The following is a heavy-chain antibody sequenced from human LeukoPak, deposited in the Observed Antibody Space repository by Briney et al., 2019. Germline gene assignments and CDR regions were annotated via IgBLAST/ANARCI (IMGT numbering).Heavy chain of an antibody. CDR3: ARGRRDYVWGSYRYFDY. V-gene: IGHV4-34*01. J-gene: IGHJ4*02. CDR1: GGSFSGYY. Sequence: SETLSLTCAVYGGSFSGYYWSWIRQPPGKGLEWIGEINHSGSTNYNPSLKSRVTISVDTSKNQFSLKLSSVTAADTAVYYCARGRRDYVWGSYRYFDYWGQGTLVTVSS. CDR2: INHSGST. D-gene: IGHD3-16*02.